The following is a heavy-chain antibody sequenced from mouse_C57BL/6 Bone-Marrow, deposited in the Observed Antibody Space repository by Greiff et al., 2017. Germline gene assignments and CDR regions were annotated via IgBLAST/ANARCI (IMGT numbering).Heavy chain of an antibody. Sequence: VQLKQSGAELVRPGASVKLSCTASGFNIKDDYMHWVKQRPEQGLEWIGWIYPENGDTEYASKFQGKATIPADTSSNTAYLQLSSLTSEDTAVYYCTTPIYCDYDVTYWGQGTLVTVSA. CDR1: GFNIKDDY. V-gene: IGHV14-4*01. CDR3: TTPIYCDYDVTY. J-gene: IGHJ3*01. D-gene: IGHD2-4*01. CDR2: IYPENGDT.